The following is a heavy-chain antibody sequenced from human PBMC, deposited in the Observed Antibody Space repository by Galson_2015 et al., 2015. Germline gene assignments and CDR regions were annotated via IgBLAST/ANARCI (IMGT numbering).Heavy chain of an antibody. Sequence: SLRLSCAASGFTFSSYSMTWVRQAPGKGLEWLANIKQDESEKYYVDSVKGRFTISRDNAKNSLYLQMNGLRAEDTAVYYCTRVCASGSYCRRSHRLDPLGQGTLVTVPS. CDR2: IKQDESEK. J-gene: IGHJ5*01. V-gene: IGHV3-7*03. CDR1: GFTFSSYS. CDR3: TRVCASGSYCRRSHRLDP. D-gene: IGHD3-10*01.